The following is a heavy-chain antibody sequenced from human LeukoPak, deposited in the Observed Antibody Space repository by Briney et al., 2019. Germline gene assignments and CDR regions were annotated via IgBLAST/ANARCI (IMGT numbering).Heavy chain of an antibody. CDR2: IYYSGST. D-gene: IGHD3-10*01. CDR1: GGSISSGGYY. J-gene: IGHJ4*02. CDR3: ARNMVRGVAGGVY. Sequence: PSQTLSLTCTVSGGSISSGGYYWSWIRQHPGKGLEWIGYIYYSGSTYYNPSLKSRVTISVDTSKNQFSLKLSSVTAADTAVYYCARNMVRGVAGGVYWGQGTLVTVSS. V-gene: IGHV4-31*03.